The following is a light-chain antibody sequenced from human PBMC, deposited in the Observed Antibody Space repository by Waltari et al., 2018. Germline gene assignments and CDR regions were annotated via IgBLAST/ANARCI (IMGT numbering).Light chain of an antibody. V-gene: IGKV2-40*01. J-gene: IGKJ4*01. CDR2: GGS. Sequence: IVMTQTPLSLPFTPGEPASIPCMSSQSLLHTDGYTYLDWYLQKPGQSPQLLIYGGSKRASGVPDRFSGSGSGTHFTLKISKVEAEDVGTYYCMQHKALPLTFGGGTKVEIQ. CDR3: MQHKALPLT. CDR1: QSLLHTDGYTY.